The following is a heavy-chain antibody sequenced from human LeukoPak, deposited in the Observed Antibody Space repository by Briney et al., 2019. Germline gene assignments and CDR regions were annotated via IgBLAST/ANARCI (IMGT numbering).Heavy chain of an antibody. CDR1: GFTVSSNY. Sequence: GGSLRLSCVASGFTVSSNYMSWVRQAPGKGLEWVSIIYSGGSTFYADSVKGRFTISRDNSKNTLYLQMNSLRAEDTAVYYCARGGSYLSAFDIWGQGTMVTVSS. CDR2: IYSGGST. D-gene: IGHD1-26*01. CDR3: ARGGSYLSAFDI. J-gene: IGHJ3*02. V-gene: IGHV3-53*01.